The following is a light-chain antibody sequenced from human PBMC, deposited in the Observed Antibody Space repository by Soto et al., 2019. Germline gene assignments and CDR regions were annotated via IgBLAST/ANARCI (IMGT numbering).Light chain of an antibody. CDR1: QSVSSN. CDR3: QQYNNWPLT. J-gene: IGKJ4*01. CDR2: GAS. Sequence: EIVMTQSPATLSVSPGERATLSCRASQSVSSNLAWYQQKPGQAPRLLIYGASTRATGIPARFSGSGSGTEFSLTISILQSEDFAVYSCQQYNNWPLTFGGGTKVEIK. V-gene: IGKV3-15*01.